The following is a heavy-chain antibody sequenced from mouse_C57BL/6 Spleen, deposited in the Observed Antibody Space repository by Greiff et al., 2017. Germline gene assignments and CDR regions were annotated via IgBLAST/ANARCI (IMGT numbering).Heavy chain of an antibody. V-gene: IGHV5-16*01. CDR1: GFTFSDYY. J-gene: IGHJ4*01. D-gene: IGHD1-1*01. CDR2: INYDGSST. CDR3: ARDQGYYGSSAMDY. Sequence: EVHLVESEGGLVQPGSSMKLSCTASGFTFSDYYMAWVRQVPEKGLEWVANINYDGSSTYYLDSLKSRFIISRDNAKNILYLQMSSLKSEDTATYYCARDQGYYGSSAMDYWGQGTSVTVSS.